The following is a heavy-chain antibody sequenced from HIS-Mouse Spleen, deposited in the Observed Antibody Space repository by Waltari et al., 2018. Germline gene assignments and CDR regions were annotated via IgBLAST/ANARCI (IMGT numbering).Heavy chain of an antibody. V-gene: IGHV3-30*04. CDR3: ARDYGSEPNWFDP. Sequence: QVQLVESGGGVVQPGRSLRLSCAASGFTFISYAMHVVRPAPGKGLEWVAVISYDGSNKYYADSVKGRFTISRDNSKNTLYLQMNSLRAEDTAVYYCARDYGSEPNWFDPWGQGTLVTVSS. CDR2: ISYDGSNK. D-gene: IGHD3-10*01. CDR1: GFTFISYA. J-gene: IGHJ5*02.